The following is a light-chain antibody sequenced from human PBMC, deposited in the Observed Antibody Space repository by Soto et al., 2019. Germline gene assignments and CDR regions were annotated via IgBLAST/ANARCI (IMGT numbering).Light chain of an antibody. J-gene: IGKJ3*01. Sequence: DIQMTQSPSSLSASVGDRVTITCQASHDITSFLNWYQHKPGRAPTLLTYDASILEAGVPTRFSGSGSVTHFTFTISSLQPEDVATYYCQHCDYLPIFGPGTTVDFK. CDR1: HDITSF. CDR3: QHCDYLPI. V-gene: IGKV1-33*01. CDR2: DAS.